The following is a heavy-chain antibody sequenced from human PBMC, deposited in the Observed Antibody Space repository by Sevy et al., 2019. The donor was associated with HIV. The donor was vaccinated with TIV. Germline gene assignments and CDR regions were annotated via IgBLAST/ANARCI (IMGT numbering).Heavy chain of an antibody. CDR3: AKSYASGNYYNVAKDS. J-gene: IGHJ4*02. V-gene: IGHV3-30*18. D-gene: IGHD3-10*01. CDR1: GFTFNTYG. Sequence: GGSLRLSCAASGFTFNTYGMHWVRQAPGKGLEWVAVISFDGNSKDYADSVKGRLTISRDNSKNTLYLQMNSLRAEDTAVYYCAKSYASGNYYNVAKDSWGQGTLVTVSS. CDR2: ISFDGNSK.